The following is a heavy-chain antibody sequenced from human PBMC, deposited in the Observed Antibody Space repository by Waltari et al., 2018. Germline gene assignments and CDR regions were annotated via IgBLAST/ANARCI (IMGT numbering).Heavy chain of an antibody. CDR3: ARVMGGELRLVGY. D-gene: IGHD1-26*01. J-gene: IGHJ4*02. CDR1: GYTFTSYD. Sequence: QVQLVQSGAEVKKPGASVKVSCKASGYTFTSYDINWVRQATGQGLEWMGWRNPNRGNTAVARKFQARATMTRNTSISTAYRELSSLRSEDTAVYYGARVMGGELRLVGYWGQGTLVTVSS. V-gene: IGHV1-8*01. CDR2: RNPNRGNT.